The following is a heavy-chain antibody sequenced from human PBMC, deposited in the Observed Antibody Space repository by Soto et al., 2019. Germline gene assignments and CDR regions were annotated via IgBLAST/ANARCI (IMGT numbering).Heavy chain of an antibody. Sequence: EVQLLKPGRGLVQPGGSLRLSCAASGFTFSSFFMSWVRQAPGKGLDWVSGIGANGGGTYYADSVKGRFIISRDNSKNTLYLQMNSLRAEDTAVYYCARDPNGDYLGAFDFWGQKTMVTVSS. D-gene: IGHD4-17*01. CDR3: ARDPNGDYLGAFDF. CDR1: GFTFSSFF. J-gene: IGHJ3*01. CDR2: IGANGGGT. V-gene: IGHV3-23*01.